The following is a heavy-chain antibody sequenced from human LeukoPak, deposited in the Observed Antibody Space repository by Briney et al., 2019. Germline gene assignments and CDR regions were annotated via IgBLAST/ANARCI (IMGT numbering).Heavy chain of an antibody. D-gene: IGHD3-22*01. V-gene: IGHV4-34*01. J-gene: IGHJ4*02. Sequence: SETLSLTCAVYGGSFSGYYWSWIRQPPGKGLEWIGEINHSGSTNYNPSLKSRVTISVDTSKNQFSLKLSSVTAADTAVYYCASGAVYYDGSGYNNNFDYWGQGTLVTVSS. CDR3: ASGAVYYDGSGYNNNFDY. CDR2: INHSGST. CDR1: GGSFSGYY.